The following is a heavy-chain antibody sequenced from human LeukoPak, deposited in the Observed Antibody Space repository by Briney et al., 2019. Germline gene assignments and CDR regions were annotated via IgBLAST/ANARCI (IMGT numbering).Heavy chain of an antibody. Sequence: GGSLRLSCAASGFTFSSYEMNWVRQAPGKGLEWVSYISSSGSTIYYADSVKGRFTISRDNAKNSLYLQMNSLRAEDTALYYCARDRGGGGIDYWGQGTLVTVSS. V-gene: IGHV3-48*03. CDR2: ISSSGSTI. D-gene: IGHD3-16*01. J-gene: IGHJ4*02. CDR3: ARDRGGGGIDY. CDR1: GFTFSSYE.